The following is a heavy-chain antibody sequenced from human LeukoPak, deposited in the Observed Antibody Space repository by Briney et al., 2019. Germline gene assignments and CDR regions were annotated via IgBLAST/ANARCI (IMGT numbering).Heavy chain of an antibody. CDR1: GFAFSSYG. J-gene: IGHJ5*02. V-gene: IGHV3-33*01. CDR2: IWFDGSTQ. Sequence: PGGSLRLSCAASGFAFSSYGMHWVRQAPGKGLEWVSVIWFDGSTQYYTDSVKGRFTISRDNSKNTLFQQMNSLRAEDTAIYYCVRDPQINWNRPSPLSWGQGTLVTVSS. D-gene: IGHD1-20*01. CDR3: VRDPQINWNRPSPLS.